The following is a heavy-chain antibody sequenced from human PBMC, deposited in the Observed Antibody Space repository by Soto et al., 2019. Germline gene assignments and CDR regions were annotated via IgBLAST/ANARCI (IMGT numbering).Heavy chain of an antibody. V-gene: IGHV5-51*01. CDR3: ARTAAACQYYYGMDV. D-gene: IGHD6-13*01. CDR2: IYPGDSDT. Sequence: GDSLKISCKGSGYSFTSYWIGWVRQIPGKGLELMGIIYPGDSDTRYSPSFQGQVTISADKSISTAYLQWSSLKASDTAMYYWARTAAACQYYYGMDVWGPGTPVTVSS. J-gene: IGHJ6*02. CDR1: GYSFTSYW.